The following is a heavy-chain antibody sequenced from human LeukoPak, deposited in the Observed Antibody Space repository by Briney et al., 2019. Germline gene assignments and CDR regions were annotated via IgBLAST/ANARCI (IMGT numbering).Heavy chain of an antibody. V-gene: IGHV4-39*07. CDR2: IYYGGST. CDR1: GGSISSSSYY. CDR3: ARVDYGDKGYFDY. D-gene: IGHD4-17*01. J-gene: IGHJ4*02. Sequence: SETLSLTCTVSGGSISSSSYYWGWIRQPPGKGLEWIGSIYYGGSTYYNSSLKSRVTISVDISKNQFSLKVSSVTAADTAVYYCARVDYGDKGYFDYWGQGTLVTVSS.